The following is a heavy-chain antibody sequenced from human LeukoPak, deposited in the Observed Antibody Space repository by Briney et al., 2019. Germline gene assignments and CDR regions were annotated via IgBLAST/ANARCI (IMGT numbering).Heavy chain of an antibody. D-gene: IGHD1-26*01. CDR3: ARGIVGATEYYYYYGMDV. Sequence: GASVKVSCKASGYTFTSYDINWVRQATGQGLEWMGWMNPNSGNTGYAQKFQGRVTMTRNTSISTAYMELSSLRSKDTAVYYCARGIVGATEYYYYYGMDVWGQGTTVTVSS. V-gene: IGHV1-8*01. CDR2: MNPNSGNT. CDR1: GYTFTSYD. J-gene: IGHJ6*02.